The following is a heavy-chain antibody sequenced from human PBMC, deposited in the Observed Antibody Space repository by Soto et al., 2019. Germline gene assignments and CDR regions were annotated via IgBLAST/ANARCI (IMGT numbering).Heavy chain of an antibody. CDR2: IYPGDSDT. D-gene: IGHD3-22*01. J-gene: IGHJ6*02. CDR1: GYSFTSYW. CDR3: ARHKRNYYDSSGFYYGMDV. Sequence: GESLKISCKGSGYSFTSYWIGWVRQMPGKGLEWTGIIYPGDSDTRYSPSFQGQVTISADKSISTAYLQWSSLKASDTAMYYCARHKRNYYDSSGFYYGMDVWGQGTTVTVSS. V-gene: IGHV5-51*01.